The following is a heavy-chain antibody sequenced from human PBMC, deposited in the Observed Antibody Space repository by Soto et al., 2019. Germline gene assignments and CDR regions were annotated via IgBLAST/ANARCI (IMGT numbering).Heavy chain of an antibody. V-gene: IGHV1-69*04. CDR1: GGTFSSYA. CDR3: ARITNNAPTFGAFDI. Sequence: ASVKVSCKASGGTFSSYAISWVRQAPGQGLEWMGRIIPILGIANYAQKFQGRVTITADKSTSTAYMELSSLRSEDTAVYYCARITNNAPTFGAFDIWGQGTMVTVSS. CDR2: IIPILGIA. D-gene: IGHD3-16*01. J-gene: IGHJ3*02.